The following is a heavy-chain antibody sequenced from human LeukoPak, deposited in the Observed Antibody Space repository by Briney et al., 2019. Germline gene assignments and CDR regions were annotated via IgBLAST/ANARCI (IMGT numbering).Heavy chain of an antibody. V-gene: IGHV4-59*01. CDR3: ASLPTL. CDR2: IYNSVT. Sequence: SETLSLTCTVSGGSISGYYWSWVRRPPGKRLEFIGYIYNSVTNYNPSLKSRLTISADTSKNQFSLRLSSMTAADTALYYCASLPTLWGQGTLVTVSS. CDR1: GGSISGYY. J-gene: IGHJ4*02.